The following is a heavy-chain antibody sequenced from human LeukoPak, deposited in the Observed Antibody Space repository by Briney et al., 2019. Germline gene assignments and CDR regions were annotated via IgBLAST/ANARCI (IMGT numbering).Heavy chain of an antibody. CDR3: AMGIAGSDYGA. D-gene: IGHD4-17*01. V-gene: IGHV3-30*03. J-gene: IGHJ5*02. CDR1: GFTFSSYG. Sequence: GGSLRLSCAASGFTFSSYGMHWFRQAPVKGLEWVAVISYDGSNKYYADSVKGRFTISRDNSKNTLYLQMNSLRAEDTAVYYCAMGIAGSDYGAWGQGTLVTVSS. CDR2: ISYDGSNK.